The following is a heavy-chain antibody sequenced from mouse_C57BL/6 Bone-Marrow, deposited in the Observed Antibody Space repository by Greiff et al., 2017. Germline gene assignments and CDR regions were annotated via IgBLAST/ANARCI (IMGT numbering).Heavy chain of an antibody. Sequence: VQLQQSGAELARPGASVKMSCKASGYTFTSSTMHWVKQRPGQGLEWIGYINPSSGYTKYNQKFKDKATLTADKSSSTASMQLSSLTSEDSAVYYYARWAYGNYVSWFAYWGQGTLVTVSA. CDR3: ARWAYGNYVSWFAY. D-gene: IGHD2-1*01. J-gene: IGHJ3*01. CDR2: INPSSGYT. V-gene: IGHV1-4*01. CDR1: GYTFTSST.